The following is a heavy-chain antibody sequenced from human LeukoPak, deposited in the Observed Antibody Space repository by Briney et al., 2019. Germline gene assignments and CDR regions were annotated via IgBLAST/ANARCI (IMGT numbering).Heavy chain of an antibody. D-gene: IGHD6-6*01. CDR1: GGSISSYY. V-gene: IGHV4-59*01. Sequence: SETLSLTCTVSGGSISSYYWSWIRQPPGKGLEWIGYIYYSGSTNYNPSLKSRVTISVDTSKNQFSLKLSSVTAADTAVYYCARGVAARLDWYFDLWGRGTLVTVSS. CDR3: ARGVAARLDWYFDL. CDR2: IYYSGST. J-gene: IGHJ2*01.